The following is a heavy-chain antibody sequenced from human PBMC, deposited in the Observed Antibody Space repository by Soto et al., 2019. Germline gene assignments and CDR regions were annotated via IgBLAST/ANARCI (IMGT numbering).Heavy chain of an antibody. D-gene: IGHD3-3*01. V-gene: IGHV1-69*13. Sequence: SVKVSCKASGGTFSSYAISWVRQAPGQGLEWMGGIIPIFGTANYAQKFQGRVTITADESTRTAYMELSSLRSEDTAVYYCTRVSMYYDFWSGYSLAPKSSDPWGQGTLVTVSS. CDR1: GGTFSSYA. CDR2: IIPIFGTA. CDR3: TRVSMYYDFWSGYSLAPKSSDP. J-gene: IGHJ5*02.